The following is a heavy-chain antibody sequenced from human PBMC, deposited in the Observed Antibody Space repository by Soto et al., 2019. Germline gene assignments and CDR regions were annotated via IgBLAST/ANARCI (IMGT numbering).Heavy chain of an antibody. CDR3: ATVAIDYGDYPPKYDY. J-gene: IGHJ4*02. D-gene: IGHD4-17*01. V-gene: IGHV1-24*01. CDR2: FDPEDGET. CDR1: GYTLTELS. Sequence: ASVKVSCKVSGYTLTELSMHWVRQAPGKGLEWMGGFDPEDGETIYAQKFQGRVTMTEDTSTDTAYMELSSLRSEDTAVYYCATVAIDYGDYPPKYDYWGQGTLVTVSS.